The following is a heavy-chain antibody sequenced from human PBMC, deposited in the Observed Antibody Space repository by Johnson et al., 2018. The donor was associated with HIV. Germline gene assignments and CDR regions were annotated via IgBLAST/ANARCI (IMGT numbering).Heavy chain of an antibody. CDR1: GFSFSPYA. J-gene: IGHJ3*02. D-gene: IGHD6-13*01. V-gene: IGHV3-30*04. CDR3: AKDWGIAAAGTDAFDI. CDR2: ISHDGSKK. Sequence: VQLVESGGGVVQPGRSLRLSCAASGFSFSPYALHWVRQTPGKGLEWVAVISHDGSKKYYADSVEGRFTISRDNSKNTLYLQMNSLRAEDTAVYYCAKDWGIAAAGTDAFDIWGQGTMVTVSS.